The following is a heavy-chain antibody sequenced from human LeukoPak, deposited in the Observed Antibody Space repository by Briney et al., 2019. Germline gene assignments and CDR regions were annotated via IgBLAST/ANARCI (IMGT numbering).Heavy chain of an antibody. Sequence: SQTLSLTCTVSGGSISSGSDYWSWIRQPAGKGLEWIGRIYFRGSTNYNPSLKSRVTISVDTSKNQFSLKLNSVTAADTAVYFCARGSRRFDPWGQGTLVTVSS. D-gene: IGHD3-10*01. V-gene: IGHV4-61*02. CDR1: GGSISSGSDY. J-gene: IGHJ5*02. CDR2: IYFRGST. CDR3: ARGSRRFDP.